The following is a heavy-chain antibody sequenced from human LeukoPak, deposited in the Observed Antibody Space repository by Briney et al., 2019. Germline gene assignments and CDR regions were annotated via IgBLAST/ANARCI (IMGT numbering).Heavy chain of an antibody. D-gene: IGHD3-10*01. J-gene: IGHJ4*02. V-gene: IGHV4-59*12. CDR2: IYYSGST. CDR1: GGSISSYY. CDR3: ARGGAMVPFDY. Sequence: PSETLPLTCTVSGGSISSYYWSWIRQPPGKGLEWIGYIYYSGSTNYNPSLKSRVTISVDTSKNQFSLKLSSVTAADTAVYYCARGGAMVPFDYWGQGTLVTVSS.